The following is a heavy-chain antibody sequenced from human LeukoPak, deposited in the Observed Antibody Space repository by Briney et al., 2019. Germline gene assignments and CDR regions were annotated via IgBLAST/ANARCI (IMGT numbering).Heavy chain of an antibody. CDR2: ISGDGSVT. V-gene: IGHV3-74*01. CDR3: ARYSSSSGGASYYLDY. Sequence: GGSLRLSCTASGFTLRNYWMHWVGQGPGKGLVWVSRISGDGSVTNYAYSVQARFTISRDNAKNILYLQINSLRSEDTAVYYCARYSSSSGGASYYLDYWGHGTLVTVSS. D-gene: IGHD6-6*01. J-gene: IGHJ4*01. CDR1: GFTLRNYW.